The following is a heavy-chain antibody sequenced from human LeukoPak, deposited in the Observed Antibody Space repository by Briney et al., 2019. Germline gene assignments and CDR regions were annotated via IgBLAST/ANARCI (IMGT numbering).Heavy chain of an antibody. CDR3: ARHRESDFGYYYYMDV. V-gene: IGHV4-39*01. D-gene: IGHD4-17*01. CDR2: FYYSGTT. CDR1: GGSISTDNFY. J-gene: IGHJ6*03. Sequence: KASETLSLTCTVSGGSISTDNFYWGWIRQPPGKGLEWIGTFYYSGTTYYNPSLKSRLTISVDTSKNQFSLKLSSVTAADTSVYYCARHRESDFGYYYYMDVWGKGTTVTVSS.